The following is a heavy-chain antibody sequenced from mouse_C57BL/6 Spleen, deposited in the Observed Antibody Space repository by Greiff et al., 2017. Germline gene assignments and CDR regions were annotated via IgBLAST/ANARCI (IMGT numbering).Heavy chain of an antibody. V-gene: IGHV1-61*01. J-gene: IGHJ2*01. Sequence: VKLKQPGAELVRPGSSVKLSCKASGYTFTSYWMDWVKQRPGQGLEWIGNIYPSDSETHYNQKFKDKATLTVDKSSSTAYMQLSSLTSEDSAVYYCARRRLRGDYFDYWGQGTTLTVSS. CDR3: ARRRLRGDYFDY. D-gene: IGHD2-2*01. CDR2: IYPSDSET. CDR1: GYTFTSYW.